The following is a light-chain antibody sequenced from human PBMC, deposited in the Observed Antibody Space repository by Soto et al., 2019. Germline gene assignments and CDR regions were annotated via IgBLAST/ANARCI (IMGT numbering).Light chain of an antibody. V-gene: IGKV1-39*01. Sequence: IQMTQSPSSLSASVGDRVTITCRASQSISNFLNWYQQRPGKAPKLLIYSASSLQSGVPSRFSGSGSGTDFSLTISSLHPEDLATSYCQMTTVTPLTFGGGTMVDIK. CDR2: SAS. CDR3: QMTTVTPLT. CDR1: QSISNF. J-gene: IGKJ4*01.